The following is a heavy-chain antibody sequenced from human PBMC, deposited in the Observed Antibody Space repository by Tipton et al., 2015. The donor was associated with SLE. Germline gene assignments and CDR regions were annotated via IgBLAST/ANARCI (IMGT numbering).Heavy chain of an antibody. Sequence: SLRLSCAAPGFTFSSYSMNWVRQAPGKGLEWVSSISSSSSYIYYADSVKGRFTISRDNAKNSLYLQMNSLRAEDTAVYYCARAWGSGWDFDYWGQGTLVTVSS. V-gene: IGHV3-21*01. CDR2: ISSSSSYI. J-gene: IGHJ4*02. D-gene: IGHD6-19*01. CDR1: GFTFSSYS. CDR3: ARAWGSGWDFDY.